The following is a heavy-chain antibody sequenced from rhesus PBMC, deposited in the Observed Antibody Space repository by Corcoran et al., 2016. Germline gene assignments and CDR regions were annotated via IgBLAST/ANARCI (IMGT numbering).Heavy chain of an antibody. V-gene: IGHV4-165*02. CDR1: GGYLSGYY. Sequence: QVQLQESGPGLVKPSETLSLTCAVSGGYLSGYYWIWIRQPPGQGLEGIGYVGGRRGCPYYNPSLKSRVTIATGTSKNQFSLKLSSVTAADTAVYYCARTWASFDYWGQGVLVTVSS. CDR2: VGGRRGCP. J-gene: IGHJ4*01. CDR3: ARTWASFDY.